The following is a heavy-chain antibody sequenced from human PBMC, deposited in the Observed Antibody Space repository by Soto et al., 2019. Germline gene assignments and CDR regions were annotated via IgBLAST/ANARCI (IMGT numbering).Heavy chain of an antibody. V-gene: IGHV3-64*04. CDR1: GVTLSSYA. J-gene: IGHJ4*02. D-gene: IGHD1-7*01. Sequence: GESLRLSFSASGVTLSSYAMHCVRQAPGKGLEYVSAISSNGGSTYYADSVKGRFTLSRDNSKNMVYLQMDSLRVEDTAVYYCAKDHQTYNWDYLFDSWGPGTLVTVSS. CDR3: AKDHQTYNWDYLFDS. CDR2: ISSNGGST.